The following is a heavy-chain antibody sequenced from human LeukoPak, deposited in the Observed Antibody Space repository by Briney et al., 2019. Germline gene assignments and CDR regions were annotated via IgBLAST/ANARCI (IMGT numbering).Heavy chain of an antibody. V-gene: IGHV1-2*02. CDR2: INPRSGAT. J-gene: IGHJ3*02. CDR3: ARRSVIVVITPTXDXFDI. CDR1: GYTLTGFY. D-gene: IGHD3-22*01. Sequence: ASVKVSCKASGYTLTGFYIHWVRQVPGQGLEWMGWINPRSGATNYAQTFQDRVTMTRDTSISTAYMQLSRLGFDDTAIYYCARRSVIVVITPTXDXFDIWGQGTMVTVS.